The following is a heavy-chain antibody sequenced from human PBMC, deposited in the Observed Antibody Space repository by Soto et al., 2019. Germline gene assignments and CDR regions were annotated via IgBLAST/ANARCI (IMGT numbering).Heavy chain of an antibody. V-gene: IGHV3-33*01. Sequence: GRSLRLSCAASGFTFSSYGMHWVRQAQGQGLEWVAVIWYDGSNKYYADSVKGRFTISRDNSKNTLYLQMNSLRTEDTSVYYCARGTILEWLLYPNYYYYYGMDVWGQGTTVTVSS. D-gene: IGHD3-3*01. CDR2: IWYDGSNK. J-gene: IGHJ6*02. CDR3: ARGTILEWLLYPNYYYYYGMDV. CDR1: GFTFSSYG.